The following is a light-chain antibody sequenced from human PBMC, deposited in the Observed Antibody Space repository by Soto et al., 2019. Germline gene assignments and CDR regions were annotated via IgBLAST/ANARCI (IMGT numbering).Light chain of an antibody. CDR1: QSITSF. CDR3: QQSYSTPRT. Sequence: DIQLTQSPSSLSASMGDSVTITCRASQSITSFLNWYQQKPGEAPSLLIYGASSLQSGVPARFSGRGSGTDFTLTIFSLQAVDFATYYCQQSYSTPRTFGQGTKV. J-gene: IGKJ1*01. V-gene: IGKV1-39*01. CDR2: GAS.